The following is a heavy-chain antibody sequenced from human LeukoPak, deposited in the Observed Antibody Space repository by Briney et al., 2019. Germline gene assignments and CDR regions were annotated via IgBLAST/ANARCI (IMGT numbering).Heavy chain of an antibody. J-gene: IGHJ3*02. CDR1: GFTFSNYG. D-gene: IGHD1-1*01. V-gene: IGHV3-33*08. Sequence: GGSLRLSCAASGFTFSNYGMHWVRQDPGKGLEWVAVVAHDGSVAYYADWVKGRFTISRDNSKNTLYLQMNSLRAEDTAVYYCATDMTTDAFDIWGQGTMVTVSS. CDR3: ATDMTTDAFDI. CDR2: VAHDGSVA.